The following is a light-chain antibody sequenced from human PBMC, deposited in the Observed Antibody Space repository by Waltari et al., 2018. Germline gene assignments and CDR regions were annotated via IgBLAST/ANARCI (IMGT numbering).Light chain of an antibody. Sequence: SSELTQDPAVSVALGQTVRITCHGDSLTRYYASWYQQRPGQAPRLVLYGQDNRPSGIPDRFSGSTSGDTASLTITGAQAEDEADYYCHSRDTISTRVFGGGTRLTV. V-gene: IGLV3-19*01. CDR1: SLTRYY. CDR2: GQD. CDR3: HSRDTISTRV. J-gene: IGLJ3*02.